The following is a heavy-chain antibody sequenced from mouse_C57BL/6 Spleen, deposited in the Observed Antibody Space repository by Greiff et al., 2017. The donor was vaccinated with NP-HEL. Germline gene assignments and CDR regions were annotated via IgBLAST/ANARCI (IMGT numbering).Heavy chain of an antibody. Sequence: EVKLLESGPELVKPGASVKMSCKASGYTFTDYNMHWVKQSHGKSLEWIGYINPNNGGTSYNQKFKGKATLTVNKSSSTAYMELRSLTSEDSAVYYCASYGNYGFAYWGQGTLVTVSA. D-gene: IGHD2-1*01. CDR1: GYTFTDYN. CDR3: ASYGNYGFAY. CDR2: INPNNGGT. J-gene: IGHJ3*01. V-gene: IGHV1-22*01.